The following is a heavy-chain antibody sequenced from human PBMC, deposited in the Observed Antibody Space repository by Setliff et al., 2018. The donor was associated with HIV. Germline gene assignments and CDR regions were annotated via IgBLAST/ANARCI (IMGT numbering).Heavy chain of an antibody. CDR3: ARGLGYSYGLVY. V-gene: IGHV1-2*02. Sequence: ASVKVSCKASGYTFTGYYMHWVRQAPGQGLEWMGWMNPSTGGTRFAQKFQGRVTMTRDTSISTAYMELSRLRSDDTAVYYCARGLGYSYGLVYWGQGTLVTVSS. CDR1: GYTFTGYY. J-gene: IGHJ4*02. CDR2: MNPSTGGT. D-gene: IGHD5-18*01.